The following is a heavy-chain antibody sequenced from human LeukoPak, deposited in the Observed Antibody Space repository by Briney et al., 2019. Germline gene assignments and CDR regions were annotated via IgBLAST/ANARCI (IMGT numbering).Heavy chain of an antibody. CDR1: GGSFSAYY. CDR2: INHSGST. V-gene: IGHV4-34*01. D-gene: IGHD3-10*01. Sequence: SETLSLTCAVYGGSFSAYYWSWIRQPPGKGLEWIGEINHSGSTNYNPSLKSRVTISVDTSKNQFSLKLSSVTAADTAVYYCARASSGSYYNRRYFDYWGQGTLVTVSS. CDR3: ARASSGSYYNRRYFDY. J-gene: IGHJ4*02.